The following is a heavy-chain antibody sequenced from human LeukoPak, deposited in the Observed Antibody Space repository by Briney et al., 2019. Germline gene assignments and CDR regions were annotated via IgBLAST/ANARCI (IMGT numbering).Heavy chain of an antibody. CDR2: VYTTGST. Sequence: SETLSLTCTVSGGSFSSYYWSWIRQPAGRGLGWIGRVYTTGSTNYNPSLKSRVSMSVDTSKNQFSLSLTSVTVADTAVYYCARVEPLKMVKSPWGQGILVTVSS. CDR3: ARVEPLKMVKSP. CDR1: GGSFSSYY. V-gene: IGHV4-4*07. D-gene: IGHD5-18*01. J-gene: IGHJ5*02.